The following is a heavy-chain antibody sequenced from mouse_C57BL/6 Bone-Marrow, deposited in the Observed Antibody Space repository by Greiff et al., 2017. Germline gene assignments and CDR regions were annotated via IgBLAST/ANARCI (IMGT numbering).Heavy chain of an antibody. CDR1: GYTFTDYE. CDR3: TRGDYYGSSYAMDY. Sequence: VQLQESGAELVRPGASVTLSCKASGYTFTDYEMHWVKQTPVHGLEWIGAIDPETGGTAYNQKFKGKAILTADKSSSTAYMELRSLTSEDSAVYYVTRGDYYGSSYAMDYWGQGTSVTVSS. CDR2: IDPETGGT. J-gene: IGHJ4*01. V-gene: IGHV1-15*01. D-gene: IGHD1-1*01.